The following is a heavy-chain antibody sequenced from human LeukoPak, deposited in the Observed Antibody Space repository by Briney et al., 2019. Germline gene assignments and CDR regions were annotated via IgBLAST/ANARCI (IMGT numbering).Heavy chain of an antibody. Sequence: GGSLRLSCAASGFTVITNDMTWVRQAPGKGLECVSVLYSDGNTKYADSVQGRFTISRDNSKNTLYLEMNSLSPDDTAVYYCARGVEPLAANTLAYWGQGTLVTVSS. CDR1: GFTVITND. CDR2: LYSDGNT. D-gene: IGHD1-14*01. CDR3: ARGVEPLAANTLAY. V-gene: IGHV3-53*01. J-gene: IGHJ4*02.